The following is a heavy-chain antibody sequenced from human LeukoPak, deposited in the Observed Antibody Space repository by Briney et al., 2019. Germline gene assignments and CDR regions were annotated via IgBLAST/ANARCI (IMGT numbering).Heavy chain of an antibody. CDR1: GYTFTSYY. CDR3: ARDKQGYCSSTSCYNYYMDV. V-gene: IGHV1-46*01. Sequence: ASVKVSCKASGYTFTSYYMHWVRQAPGQGLEWMGIINPSGGSTSYAQKFQGRVTMTRDMSTSTVYMELSSLRSEDTAVYYCARDKQGYCSSTSCYNYYMDVWGKGTTVTVSS. D-gene: IGHD2-2*02. J-gene: IGHJ6*03. CDR2: INPSGGST.